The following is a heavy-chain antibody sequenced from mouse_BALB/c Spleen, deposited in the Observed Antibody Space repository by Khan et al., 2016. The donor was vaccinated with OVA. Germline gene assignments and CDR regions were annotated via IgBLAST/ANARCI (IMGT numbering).Heavy chain of an antibody. Sequence: VQLQESGPGLVAPSQTLSITCTVSGFSLSNYGVHWVRQPPGKGLEWLGVIWAGGSTNHNSALMSRLSISKDDSKSQVFLKMKSLQTDDTAMYYCARAFYNGAWFAYWGQGTLVTVSA. V-gene: IGHV2-9*02. J-gene: IGHJ3*01. CDR3: ARAFYNGAWFAY. CDR1: GFSLSNYG. D-gene: IGHD1-3*01. CDR2: IWAGGST.